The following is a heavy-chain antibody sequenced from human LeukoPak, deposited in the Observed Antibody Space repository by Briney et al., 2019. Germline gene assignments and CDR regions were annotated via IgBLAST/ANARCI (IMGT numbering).Heavy chain of an antibody. CDR1: GGSITNDGYY. Sequence: PSETLSLTCTVSGGSITNDGYYWSWIRQPPGEGLEWIGYIPHSGSTHYNPSLKSRVTISVDGSKNHFSLKLDSVTAADTAFYYCARGGPIVATYYFDNWGQGTLVTVSS. CDR2: IPHSGST. CDR3: ARGGPIVATYYFDN. D-gene: IGHD5-12*01. J-gene: IGHJ4*02. V-gene: IGHV4-30-2*01.